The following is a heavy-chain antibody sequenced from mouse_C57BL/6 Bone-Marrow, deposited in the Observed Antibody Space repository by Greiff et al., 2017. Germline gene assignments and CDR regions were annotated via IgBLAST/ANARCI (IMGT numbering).Heavy chain of an antibody. CDR3: ARSSMVTTRAWFAY. J-gene: IGHJ3*01. V-gene: IGHV1-19*01. CDR2: INPYNGGT. Sequence: EVQLQESGPVLVKPGASVKMSCKASGYTFTDYYMNWVKQSHGKSLEWIGVINPYNGGTSYNQKFKGKATLTVDKSSSTAYMELNSPTSEDSAVYYCARSSMVTTRAWFAYWGQGTLVTGSA. D-gene: IGHD2-2*01. CDR1: GYTFTDYY.